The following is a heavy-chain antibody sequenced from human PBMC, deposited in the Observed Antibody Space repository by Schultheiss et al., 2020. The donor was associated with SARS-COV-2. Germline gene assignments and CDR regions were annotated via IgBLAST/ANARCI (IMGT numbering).Heavy chain of an antibody. D-gene: IGHD3/OR15-3a*01. V-gene: IGHV3-30*19. Sequence: GGSLRLSCAASGFTFSSYGMHWVRQAPGKGLEWVAVISYDGSNKYYAGSVKGRFSISRDNSKNTVFLQMDSLKAEDTAVYYCARRLDSALIDHWGQGTLVTVSS. CDR3: ARRLDSALIDH. J-gene: IGHJ4*02. CDR1: GFTFSSYG. CDR2: ISYDGSNK.